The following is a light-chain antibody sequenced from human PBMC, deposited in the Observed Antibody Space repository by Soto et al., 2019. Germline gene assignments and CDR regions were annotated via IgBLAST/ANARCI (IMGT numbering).Light chain of an antibody. V-gene: IGLV2-14*01. Sequence: QSALTQPASVSGSPGQSITISCTGTSSDVGGYNDVSWYQQHPGKAPKLMIYDVSNRPSGVSNRFSGSNSGNTASLTISGLQAEDEADYCCSSYTSSSTLVFGGGTKVTVL. CDR3: SSYTSSSTLV. CDR2: DVS. CDR1: SSDVGGYND. J-gene: IGLJ2*01.